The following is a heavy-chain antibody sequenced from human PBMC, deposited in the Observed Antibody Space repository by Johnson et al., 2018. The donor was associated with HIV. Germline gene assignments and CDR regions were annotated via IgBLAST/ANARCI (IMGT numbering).Heavy chain of an antibody. D-gene: IGHD4-23*01. V-gene: IGHV3-30-3*02. J-gene: IGHJ3*02. CDR1: GFAFSSYG. CDR3: AKYVSVVTPSGSFDI. Sequence: QVQLVESGGGVVQPGGSLRLSCAASGFAFSSYGMHWVRQAPGKGLEWVAVISYDGSNKYYADSVKGRVTISRDDSKNTLYLRLNSLRPEDSAVYYCAKYVSVVTPSGSFDIWGQGTRVTVSS. CDR2: ISYDGSNK.